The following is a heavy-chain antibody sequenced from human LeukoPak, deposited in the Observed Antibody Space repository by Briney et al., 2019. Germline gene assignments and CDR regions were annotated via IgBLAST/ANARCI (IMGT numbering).Heavy chain of an antibody. J-gene: IGHJ4*02. CDR3: AIGGQLVNGPDY. CDR2: IIPIFGTP. CDR1: GGTFSSYA. V-gene: IGHV1-69*13. Sequence: SVKVSCKASGGTFSSYAFIWVRQTPGQGLEWMGGIIPIFGTPTYAQKFQGRVTITADESTSTAYMEPRTLRSEDTAVYYCAIGGQLVNGPDYWGQGTLVTVSS. D-gene: IGHD6-13*01.